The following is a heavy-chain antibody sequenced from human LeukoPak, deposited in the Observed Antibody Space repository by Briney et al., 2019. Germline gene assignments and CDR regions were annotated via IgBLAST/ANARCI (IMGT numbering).Heavy chain of an antibody. CDR3: ARDLYYYGSGSYYDVFDV. J-gene: IGHJ3*01. D-gene: IGHD3-10*01. V-gene: IGHV1-24*01. CDR1: GYILTELS. Sequence: ASVKVSCKVSGYILTELSMHWVRQAPGKGLEWMGGFDPEDGETIYAQKLQGRVTMTTDTSTSTAYMELRSLRSDDTAIYYCARDLYYYGSGSYYDVFDVWGQGTMVTVSS. CDR2: FDPEDGET.